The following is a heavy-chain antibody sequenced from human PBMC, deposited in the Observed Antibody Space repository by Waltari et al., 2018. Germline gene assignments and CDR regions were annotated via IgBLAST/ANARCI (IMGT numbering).Heavy chain of an antibody. V-gene: IGHV1-18*01. CDR3: ARVPRISIFGVVIIRSYYFDY. D-gene: IGHD3-3*01. Sequence: QVQLVQSGAEVKKPGASVKVSCKASGYTFTSYGISWVRQAPGQGLEWMGWVSAYNGNTNYAQKLQGGVTRTTDTSTSTAYRELRSLRSDDTAVYYCARVPRISIFGVVIIRSYYFDYWGQGTLVTVSS. CDR2: VSAYNGNT. J-gene: IGHJ4*02. CDR1: GYTFTSYG.